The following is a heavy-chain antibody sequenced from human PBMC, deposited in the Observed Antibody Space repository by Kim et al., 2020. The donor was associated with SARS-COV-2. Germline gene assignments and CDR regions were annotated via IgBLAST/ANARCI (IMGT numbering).Heavy chain of an antibody. D-gene: IGHD6-13*01. Sequence: EKARFTISRDNPKNPLYLQMNSLRAEDTAVYYCAKGSSPYIAAAGRMFYWGQGTLVTVSS. J-gene: IGHJ4*02. V-gene: IGHV3-23*01. CDR3: AKGSSPYIAAAGRMFY.